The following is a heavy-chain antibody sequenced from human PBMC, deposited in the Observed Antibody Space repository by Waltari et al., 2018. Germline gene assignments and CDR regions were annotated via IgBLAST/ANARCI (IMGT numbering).Heavy chain of an antibody. CDR3: ARDVAGYYYFDL. CDR1: GCILSNSS. CDR2: INSGGDT. Sequence: VQLVESGGGLIQPGGSLRLSCAASGCILSNSSRSWVRQAPGKGLEWVSVINSGGDTHYADSVKGRFTISRDNSKNTIYLQLNTLRAEDTALYYCARDVAGYYYFDLWGRGTLVTV. J-gene: IGHJ2*01. V-gene: IGHV3-53*01.